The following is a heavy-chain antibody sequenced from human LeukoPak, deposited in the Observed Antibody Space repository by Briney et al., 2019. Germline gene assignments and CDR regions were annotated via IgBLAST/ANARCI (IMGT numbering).Heavy chain of an antibody. CDR2: ISGYNDNT. CDR3: AKVAGDRLDS. D-gene: IGHD6-13*01. V-gene: IGHV1-18*04. J-gene: IGHJ4*02. Sequence: ASVTVSCKASGYTFINYGITWVRQAPGQGLEWMGWISGYNDNTNYAQNLQGRVTMSADTSTNTTYMELRGLRFDDTAVYYCAKVAGDRLDSWGQGTLVTVSS. CDR1: GYTFINYG.